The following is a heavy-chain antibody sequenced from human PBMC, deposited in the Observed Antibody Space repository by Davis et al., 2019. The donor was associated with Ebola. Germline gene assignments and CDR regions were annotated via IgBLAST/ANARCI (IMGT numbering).Heavy chain of an antibody. CDR1: GYTFTSYG. CDR3: VGGGIQIWSSHYLDY. CDR2: IITDNGNR. Sequence: ASVKVSRKASGYTFTSYGISWVRQAPGQGLEWMGWIITDNGNRNYAQKFQGRVTMSTETSTTTAYMELTGLKSDGTAVYYCVGGGIQIWSSHYLDYWGQGTLVTVSS. D-gene: IGHD5-18*01. V-gene: IGHV1-18*04. J-gene: IGHJ4*02.